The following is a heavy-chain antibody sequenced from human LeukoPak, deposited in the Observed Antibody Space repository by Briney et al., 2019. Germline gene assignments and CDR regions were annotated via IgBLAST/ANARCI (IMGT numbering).Heavy chain of an antibody. CDR2: IYPGDSDT. CDR3: ARQRYCSSTSCYYDGFDY. CDR1: GYSFTSYW. V-gene: IGHV5-51*01. Sequence: GESLKISCKGSGYSFTSYWIGWVRPMPGKGLEWMGIIYPGDSDTRYSPSFQGQVTISADKSISTAYLQWSSLKASDTAMYYCARQRYCSSTSCYYDGFDYWGQGTLVTVSS. J-gene: IGHJ4*02. D-gene: IGHD2-2*01.